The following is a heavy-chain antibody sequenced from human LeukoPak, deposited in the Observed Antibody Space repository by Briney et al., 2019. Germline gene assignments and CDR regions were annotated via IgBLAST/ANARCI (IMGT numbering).Heavy chain of an antibody. CDR2: IIPIFGTA. CDR1: GGTFSSYG. J-gene: IGHJ4*02. V-gene: IGHV1-69*06. Sequence: ASVKVSCKASGGTFSSYGISWVRQAPGQGLEWMGRIIPIFGTANYAQKFQGRVTITADKSTSTAYMELSSLRSDDTAVYYCARQYYYDSSGYYDYWGQGTLVTVSS. D-gene: IGHD3-22*01. CDR3: ARQYYYDSSGYYDY.